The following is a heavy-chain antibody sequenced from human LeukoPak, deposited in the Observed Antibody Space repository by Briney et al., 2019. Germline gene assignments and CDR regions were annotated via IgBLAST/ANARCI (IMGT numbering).Heavy chain of an antibody. CDR3: ARASITMVRGPNNWFDP. CDR1: GGSFSGYY. J-gene: IGHJ5*02. D-gene: IGHD3-10*01. CDR2: INHSGST. V-gene: IGHV4-34*01. Sequence: SETLSLTCAVYGGSFSGYYWSWIRQPPGKGLEWIGEINHSGSTNYNPSLKSRVTISVDTSKNQFSLKLSSVTAADTAVYYCARASITMVRGPNNWFDPWGQGTLVTVSS.